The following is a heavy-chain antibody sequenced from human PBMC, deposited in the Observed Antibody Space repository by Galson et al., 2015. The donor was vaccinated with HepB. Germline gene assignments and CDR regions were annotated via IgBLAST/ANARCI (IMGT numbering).Heavy chain of an antibody. CDR3: ARDVGSYDYFWGSYRSFYFDY. Sequence: SLRLSCAASGLSFSSYWMSWVRQAPGKGLEWVANIKQDGTEIYYGDSVKGRFTISRDNAKNSLFLQMNSLRAEDTAIYYCARDVGSYDYFWGSYRSFYFDYWGQGTLVTVSS. CDR1: GLSFSSYW. CDR2: IKQDGTEI. V-gene: IGHV3-7*03. J-gene: IGHJ4*02. D-gene: IGHD3-16*02.